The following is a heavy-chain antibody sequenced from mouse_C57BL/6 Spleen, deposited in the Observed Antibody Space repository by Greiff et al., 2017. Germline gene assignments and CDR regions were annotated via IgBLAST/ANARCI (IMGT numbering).Heavy chain of an antibody. CDR3: ASHYDYDGFAY. CDR2: INPYNGGT. D-gene: IGHD2-4*01. V-gene: IGHV1-19*01. Sequence: VQLQQSGPELVKPGASVKMSCKASGFTFTDYSMNWVKQSHEKSLEWIGSINPYNGGTSYNQKFKGKATLTVDTSSSTAYMELNSLTSEDSAVYYCASHYDYDGFAYGGQGTLVTVSA. J-gene: IGHJ3*01. CDR1: GFTFTDYS.